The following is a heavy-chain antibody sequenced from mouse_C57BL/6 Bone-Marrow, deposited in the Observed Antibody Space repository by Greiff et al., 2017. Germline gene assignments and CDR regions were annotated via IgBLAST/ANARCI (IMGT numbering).Heavy chain of an antibody. CDR3: AREAVLDY. Sequence: EVKVEESGPGLVKPSQSLSLTCSVTGYSITSGYYWNWIRQFPGNKLEWMGYISYDGSNNYNPSLENRISITRDTSKNQFFLKLNSVTTEDTATYYCAREAVLDYWGQGTTLTVSS. V-gene: IGHV3-6*01. CDR2: ISYDGSN. J-gene: IGHJ2*01. CDR1: GYSITSGYY.